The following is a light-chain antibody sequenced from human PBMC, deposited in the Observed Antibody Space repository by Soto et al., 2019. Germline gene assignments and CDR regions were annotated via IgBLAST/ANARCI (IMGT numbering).Light chain of an antibody. CDR3: QQRYSTPPT. CDR1: QSVSSN. J-gene: IGKJ5*01. CDR2: GAS. V-gene: IGKV3-15*01. Sequence: EIEMPQSTGTLSVSPGARAPLSCRASQSVSSNLDWYQQKPGQAPKLLIYGASSMDTGIPSRFSGSGSGTDFTLTISSLEPEDFAIYYCQQRYSTPPTFGQGTRLEIK.